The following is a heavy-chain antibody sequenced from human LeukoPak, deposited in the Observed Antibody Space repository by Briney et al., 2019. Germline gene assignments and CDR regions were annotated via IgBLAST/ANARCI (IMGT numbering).Heavy chain of an antibody. D-gene: IGHD3-10*01. V-gene: IGHV3-21*01. CDR1: GFTFSGYN. CDR2: ISSSSNYV. Sequence: GGSLRLSCAASGFTFSGYNMNWVRQAPGKGLEWDSSISSSSNYVYYADSVKGRYTISRDNAKNSLYMQMNSLRAEDTAVYYCARDRVKMDVWGKGTTVTVSS. J-gene: IGHJ6*04. CDR3: ARDRVKMDV.